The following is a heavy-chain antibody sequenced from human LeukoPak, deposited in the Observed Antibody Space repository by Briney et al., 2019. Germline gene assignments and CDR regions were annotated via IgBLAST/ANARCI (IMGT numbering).Heavy chain of an antibody. D-gene: IGHD3-16*01. CDR3: ARGLNSGSYAPFNY. J-gene: IGHJ4*02. CDR2: INHSGST. V-gene: IGHV4-34*01. Sequence: PSETLSLTCAVYGGSFSGYYWSWIRQPPGKGLEWIGEINHSGSTNYYPSLKSRVTISVDTSKNQFSLKLSSVTAADTGLYYCARGLNSGSYAPFNYWGQGTLVTVSS. CDR1: GGSFSGYY.